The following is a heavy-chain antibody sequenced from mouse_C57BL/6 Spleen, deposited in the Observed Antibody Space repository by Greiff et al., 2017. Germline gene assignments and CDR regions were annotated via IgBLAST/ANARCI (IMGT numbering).Heavy chain of an antibody. CDR3: ARRVHSNYPYYAMDY. CDR2: IDPSDSYT. J-gene: IGHJ4*01. CDR1: GYTFTSYW. V-gene: IGHV1-69*01. Sequence: QVQLQQPGAELVMPGASVKLSCKASGYTFTSYWMHWVKQRPGQGLEWIGEIDPSDSYTTYNQKFKGKSTLTVDKSSSTAYMQLSILTSEDSAVYYCARRVHSNYPYYAMDYWGQGTSVTVSS. D-gene: IGHD2-5*01.